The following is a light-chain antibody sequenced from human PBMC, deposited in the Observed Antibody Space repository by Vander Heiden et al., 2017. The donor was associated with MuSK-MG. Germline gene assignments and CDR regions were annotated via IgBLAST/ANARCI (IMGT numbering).Light chain of an antibody. V-gene: IGLV6-57*03. CDR2: DEN. Sequence: NFMLTQPHSVSESPGKTVTISCTRSSGSIASNYVQWYQQRPGSAPTTVIYDENQRPSGVPDRFSGSIDSSSNSESLTISGLKTEDEAYYYCQSYDSSNQGVFGGGTKLTVL. CDR3: QSYDSSNQGV. CDR1: SGSIASNY. J-gene: IGLJ2*01.